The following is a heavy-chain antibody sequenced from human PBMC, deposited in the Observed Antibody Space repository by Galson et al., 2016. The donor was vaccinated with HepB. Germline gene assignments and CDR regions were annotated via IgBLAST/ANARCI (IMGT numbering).Heavy chain of an antibody. D-gene: IGHD1-1*01. CDR3: GRDHDTTGIDY. V-gene: IGHV4-59*01. CDR1: GGSISNYY. CDR2: IYYSGST. Sequence: SETLSLTCTVSGGSISNYYWSWIRQPPGKGLEWIGYIYYSGSTNYNPSLKSRVTISVDTSKNQFSLKRSSVTAADTAVYYCGRDHDTTGIDYWGQGTLVTVSS. J-gene: IGHJ4*02.